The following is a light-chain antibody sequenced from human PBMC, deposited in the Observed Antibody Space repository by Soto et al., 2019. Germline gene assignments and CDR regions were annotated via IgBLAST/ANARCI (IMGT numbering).Light chain of an antibody. V-gene: IGLV1-47*02. J-gene: IGLJ2*01. CDR1: SSNIGSNY. CDR3: SATDDSLGGPV. Sequence: QSVLTQPPSASGTPGQGVTISCSGSSSNIGSNYVYWYQQVPGTAPKLLIYTNDQRPSGVPDRFSASKSGTSASLAISGLRSEDEADYFCSATDDSLGGPVFGGGTKLTVL. CDR2: TND.